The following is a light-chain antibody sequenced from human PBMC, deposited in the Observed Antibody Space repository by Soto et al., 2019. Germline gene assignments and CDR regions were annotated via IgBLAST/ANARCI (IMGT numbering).Light chain of an antibody. CDR3: QQYVSSPT. CDR1: QSVSSSY. V-gene: IGKV3-20*01. CDR2: GAS. Sequence: EIVLTQSPGTLSLSPGERATLSCRASQSVSSSYLAWYQQKPGQAPRLLIYGASSMATGIPDRFIGSGSGTDFTLTISRLESEDFAVYYCQQYVSSPTFGGGTKVEIK. J-gene: IGKJ4*01.